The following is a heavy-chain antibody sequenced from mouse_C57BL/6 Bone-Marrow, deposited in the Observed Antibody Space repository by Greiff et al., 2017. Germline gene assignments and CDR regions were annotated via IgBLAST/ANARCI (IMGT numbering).Heavy chain of an antibody. CDR1: GFPITSGYY. CDR2: ITHSGET. V-gene: IGHV12-3*01. Sequence: VQLQESGPGLVKPSQSLFLTCSITGFPITSGYYWIWIRQSPGKPLEWMGYITHSGETFYNPSLQSPISITRETSKNQFFLQLNSVTNEDTAMYYCAGDNFPYYSGSSWGFGYWGQGTLVTVSA. D-gene: IGHD1-1*01. CDR3: AGDNFPYYSGSSWGFGY. J-gene: IGHJ3*01.